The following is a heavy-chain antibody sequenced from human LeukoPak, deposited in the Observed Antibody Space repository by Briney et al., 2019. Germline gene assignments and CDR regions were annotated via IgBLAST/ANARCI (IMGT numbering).Heavy chain of an antibody. D-gene: IGHD3-10*01. CDR1: GGSISSYD. Sequence: PSETLSLTCTVSGGSISSYDWSWIRQPAGKGLEWIGRIYTSGSTNYNPSLKSRVTMSVDTSKNQFSLKLSSVTAADTAVYYCARDLITMVRGVNSWFDPWGQGTLVTVSS. J-gene: IGHJ5*02. V-gene: IGHV4-4*07. CDR3: ARDLITMVRGVNSWFDP. CDR2: IYTSGST.